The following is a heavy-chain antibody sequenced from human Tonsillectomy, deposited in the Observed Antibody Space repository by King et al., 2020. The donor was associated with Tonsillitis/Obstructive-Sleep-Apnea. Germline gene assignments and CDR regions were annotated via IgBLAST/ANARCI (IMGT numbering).Heavy chain of an antibody. D-gene: IGHD3-3*01. CDR3: ARDKSAAIFGVVITYYYYGMDV. CDR2: ISAYNGNT. J-gene: IGHJ6*02. CDR1: GYTFTSYG. V-gene: IGHV1-18*01. Sequence: VQLVESGAEVKKPGASVKVSCKASGYTFTSYGISWVRQAPGQGLEWMGWISAYNGNTNYAQKLQGRVTMTTDTSTSTAYMELRSLRSDDTAVYYCARDKSAAIFGVVITYYYYGMDVWGQGTTVTVSS.